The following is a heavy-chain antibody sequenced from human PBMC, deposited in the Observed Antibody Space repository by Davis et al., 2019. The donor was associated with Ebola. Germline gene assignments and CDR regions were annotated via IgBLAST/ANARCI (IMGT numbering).Heavy chain of an antibody. CDR2: FDPEDGET. CDR3: ATERFGITIFGADRTGFDP. D-gene: IGHD3-3*01. Sequence: AASVKVSCKVSGYTLTELSMHWVRQAPGKGLEWMGGFDPEDGETIYAQKFQGRVTMTEDTSTDTAYMELSSLRSEDTAVYYCATERFGITIFGADRTGFDPWGQGTLVTVSS. J-gene: IGHJ5*02. CDR1: GYTLTELS. V-gene: IGHV1-24*01.